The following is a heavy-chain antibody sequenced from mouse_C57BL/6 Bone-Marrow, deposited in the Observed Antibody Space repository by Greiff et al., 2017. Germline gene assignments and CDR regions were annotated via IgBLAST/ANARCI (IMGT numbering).Heavy chain of an antibody. Sequence: EVKVIESGGGLVQPGGSLSLSCAASGFTFTDYYMSWVRQPPGKALEWLGFIRNKANGYTTEYSASVKGRFTISRDNSQSILYLQMNALRAEDSATYYCARYAIYYYGSLDYWGQGTTLTVSS. V-gene: IGHV7-3*01. CDR1: GFTFTDYY. J-gene: IGHJ2*01. CDR2: IRNKANGYTT. CDR3: ARYAIYYYGSLDY. D-gene: IGHD1-1*01.